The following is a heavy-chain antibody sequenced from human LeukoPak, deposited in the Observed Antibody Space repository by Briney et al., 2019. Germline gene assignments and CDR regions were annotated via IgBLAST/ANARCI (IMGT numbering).Heavy chain of an antibody. CDR2: ISYDGSNK. CDR3: ARLILHGSGTTDY. Sequence: GGSLRLSCAASGFTFSSYAMHWVRQAPGKGLEWVAVISYDGSNKYYADSVKGRFTISRDNSKNTLYLQMNSLRAEDTAVYYCARLILHGSGTTDYWGQGTLVTVSS. J-gene: IGHJ4*02. CDR1: GFTFSSYA. D-gene: IGHD3-10*01. V-gene: IGHV3-30*04.